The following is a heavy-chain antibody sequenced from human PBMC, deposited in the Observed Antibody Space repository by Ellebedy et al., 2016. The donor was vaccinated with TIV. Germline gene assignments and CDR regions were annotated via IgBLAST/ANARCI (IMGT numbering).Heavy chain of an antibody. Sequence: GGSLRLXXAASGFTFSSYWMHWVRQAPGKGLVWVSRINSDGSSTSYADSVKGRFTISRDNAKNTLYLQMNSLRAEDTAVYYCARDSSSWYAVRYYYYMDVWGKGTTVTVSS. CDR2: INSDGSST. J-gene: IGHJ6*03. CDR3: ARDSSSWYAVRYYYYMDV. D-gene: IGHD6-13*01. CDR1: GFTFSSYW. V-gene: IGHV3-74*01.